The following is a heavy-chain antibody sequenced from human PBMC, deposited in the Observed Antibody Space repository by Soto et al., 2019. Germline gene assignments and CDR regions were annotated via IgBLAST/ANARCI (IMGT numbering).Heavy chain of an antibody. CDR1: GFTFSSYA. V-gene: IGHV3-23*01. J-gene: IGHJ4*02. Sequence: EVQLLESGGGLVQPGGSLRLSCAASGFTFSSYAMIWIRQVPGKGLEWASGLYGSGRGIHYADSVRGRFTISRDNAKDSLYLQMNSLRDDDTAMYYCATGGTSSPLADWGQGTLVTVSS. D-gene: IGHD6-6*01. CDR3: ATGGTSSPLAD. CDR2: LYGSGRGI.